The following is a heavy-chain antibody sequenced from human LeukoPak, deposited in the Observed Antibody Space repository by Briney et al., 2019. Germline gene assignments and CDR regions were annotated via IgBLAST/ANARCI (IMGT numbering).Heavy chain of an antibody. Sequence: GASVKVSCKASGYTFTGYYMHWVRQAPGQGLEWMGWINPNSGGTNYAQKFQGWVTMTRDTSISTAYMELSRLRSDDTAVYYCARSVVPAAQYNWFDPWGQGTLVTVSS. CDR2: INPNSGGT. V-gene: IGHV1-2*04. J-gene: IGHJ5*02. CDR3: ARSVVPAAQYNWFDP. CDR1: GYTFTGYY. D-gene: IGHD2-2*01.